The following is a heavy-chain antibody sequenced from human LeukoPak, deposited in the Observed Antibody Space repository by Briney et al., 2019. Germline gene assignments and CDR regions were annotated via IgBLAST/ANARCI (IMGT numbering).Heavy chain of an antibody. V-gene: IGHV4-39*07. CDR2: INHSGST. CDR3: ASYLGSSGYYPGY. CDR1: GGSISSSSYY. J-gene: IGHJ4*02. D-gene: IGHD3-22*01. Sequence: SETLSLTCTVSGGSISSSSYYWGWIRQPPGKGLEWIGEINHSGSTNYNPSLKSRVTISVDTSKNQFSLKLSSVTAADTAVYYCASYLGSSGYYPGYWGQGTLVTVSS.